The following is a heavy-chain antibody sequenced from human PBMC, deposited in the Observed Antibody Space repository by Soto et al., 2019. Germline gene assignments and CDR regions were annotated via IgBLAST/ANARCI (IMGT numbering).Heavy chain of an antibody. V-gene: IGHV3-53*01. CDR3: ARVDYGDYGWYFDL. J-gene: IGHJ2*01. CDR2: IYSGGAT. D-gene: IGHD4-17*01. CDR1: GFTVTNKY. Sequence: EVQLVESGGGLIQPGGSLRLSCAASGFTVTNKYMTWVRQAPGKGLEWVSLIYSGGATSYADSVKGRFTISRDNSKDILCLQMNSLRAEDTAVYYCARVDYGDYGWYFDLWGRGTLVTVSS.